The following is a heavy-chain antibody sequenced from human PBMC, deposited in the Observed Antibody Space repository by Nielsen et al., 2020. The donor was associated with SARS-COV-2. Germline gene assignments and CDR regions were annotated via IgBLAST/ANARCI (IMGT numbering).Heavy chain of an antibody. CDR2: INSDGSST. CDR3: ARGVDSSSSGLFY. J-gene: IGHJ4*02. V-gene: IGHV3-74*01. Sequence: WIRQAPGKGLVWVSRINSDGSSTSYADSVKGRFTISRDNSKNTLYLQMNSLRAEDTAVYYCARGVDSSSSGLFYWGQGTLVTVSS. D-gene: IGHD6-6*01.